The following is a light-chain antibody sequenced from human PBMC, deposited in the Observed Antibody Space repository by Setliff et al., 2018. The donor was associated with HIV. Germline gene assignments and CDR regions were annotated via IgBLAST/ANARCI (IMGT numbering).Light chain of an antibody. Sequence: EIVLTQSPGTLSLSPGERATLSCRASQSVSSIYVAWYQQKPGQAPRLLIYGTSSRATGIPDRFSGSGSGTDFSLTISRLEPEDLAVYYCQQYGTSPKTFGQGTKVDIK. CDR3: QQYGTSPKT. V-gene: IGKV3-20*01. CDR1: QSVSSIY. J-gene: IGKJ1*01. CDR2: GTS.